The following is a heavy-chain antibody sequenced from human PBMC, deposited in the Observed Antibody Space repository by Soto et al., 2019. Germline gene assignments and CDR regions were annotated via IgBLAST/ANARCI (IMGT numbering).Heavy chain of an antibody. V-gene: IGHV3-30*18. J-gene: IGHJ5*02. CDR2: ISHDGNNK. D-gene: IGHD3-9*01. CDR3: TKTANDIWIGYESPEGGLFDP. CDR1: GLTFNNYG. Sequence: GGSLRLSCAASGLTFNNYGMHWVRQAPGKGLEWVAVISHDGNNKYYADSVKGRFTISRDNSKNTLYLQMNSLRAEDTAVYYCTKTANDIWIGYESPEGGLFDPWGQGTLVTVSS.